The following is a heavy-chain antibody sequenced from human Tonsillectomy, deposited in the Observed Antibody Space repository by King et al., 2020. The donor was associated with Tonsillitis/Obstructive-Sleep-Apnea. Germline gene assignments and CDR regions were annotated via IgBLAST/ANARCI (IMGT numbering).Heavy chain of an antibody. CDR2: IYWDDDK. CDR1: GFSLRTSGVS. CDR3: ARSPIYSTVARFDS. Sequence: TLKESGPTLVKPTQTLTLTCSFSGFSLRTSGVSVGWIRQPPGKALEWLALIYWDDDKRYSPSLKSRVAITRDIFKNQVVLTVTNVAPGDTATSFCARSPIYSTVARFDSWGLGTLVIVSP. J-gene: IGHJ5*01. V-gene: IGHV2-5*02. D-gene: IGHD2-2*01.